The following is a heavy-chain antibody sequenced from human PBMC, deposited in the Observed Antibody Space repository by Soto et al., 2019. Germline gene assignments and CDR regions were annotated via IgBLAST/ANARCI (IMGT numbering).Heavy chain of an antibody. V-gene: IGHV3-23*01. D-gene: IGHD3-16*01. CDR1: GFTFSTYA. CDR2: ISGSAGKT. CDR3: AKEPRSNGYFDL. J-gene: IGHJ2*01. Sequence: LRLSCAASGFTFSTYAMSWVRQAPGKGLEWVSAISGSAGKTYYADSVKGRFTISRDNSKNTLYLQMNSLRADDTGVYYCAKEPRSNGYFDLWGRGTLVTVSS.